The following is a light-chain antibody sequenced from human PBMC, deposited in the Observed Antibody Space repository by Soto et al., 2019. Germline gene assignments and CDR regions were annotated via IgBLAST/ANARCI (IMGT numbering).Light chain of an antibody. V-gene: IGKV2-28*01. J-gene: IGKJ1*01. CDR1: QSLLYSNGYDY. Sequence: DIVMSQSPLSLSVTPGEPASISCRSSQSLLYSNGYDYLDWYLQKPGQSPQLLIYLGSNRASGVPDRFSGSGSGTDFTLKISRVEAEDVGIYYCMQALEIPETFGHGTKVDIK. CDR3: MQALEIPET. CDR2: LGS.